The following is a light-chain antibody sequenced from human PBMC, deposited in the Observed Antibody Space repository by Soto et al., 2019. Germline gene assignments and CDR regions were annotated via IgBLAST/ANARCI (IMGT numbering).Light chain of an antibody. CDR2: AAS. V-gene: IGKV1-17*01. Sequence: DIPMTQSPSSLSASVGDRVTITCRASQGIRDALGWYQQKPGKAPKRLIYAASSLQSGVPPRFSGSGSPTSFPLTIISLQPEDFATYYCLHHNSYPHTFGQGTKVEIK. CDR3: LHHNSYPHT. J-gene: IGKJ1*01. CDR1: QGIRDA.